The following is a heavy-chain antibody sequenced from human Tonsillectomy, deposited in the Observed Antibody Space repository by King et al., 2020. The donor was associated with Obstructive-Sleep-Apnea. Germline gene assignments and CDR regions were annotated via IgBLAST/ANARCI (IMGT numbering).Heavy chain of an antibody. D-gene: IGHD2-21*01. Sequence: VQLVESGGGLVQPGGSLRLSCAVSGFTFSSYWMSWVRLAPGKGPEWVANIKQDGSEKYYVDSVKGRFTISRDNAKNSLYLQMNSLRAEDTAVYHCAREWSFWAFDYWGHGTLVTVSS. CDR1: GFTFSSYW. CDR3: AREWSFWAFDY. CDR2: IKQDGSEK. J-gene: IGHJ4*01. V-gene: IGHV3-7*01.